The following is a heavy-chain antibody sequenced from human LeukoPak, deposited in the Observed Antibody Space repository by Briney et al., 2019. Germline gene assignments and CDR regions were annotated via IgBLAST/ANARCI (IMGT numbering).Heavy chain of an antibody. CDR2: VSYDGSEK. CDR3: ATRSSYYYDSSGYWKFFDY. D-gene: IGHD3-22*01. J-gene: IGHJ4*02. Sequence: GRSLRLSCAASGFTFGNYAMHWVRQAPGKGLEWVAVVSYDGSEKYYADSVKGRFTISRDNSKNTLYLQMNSLRAEDTALYYCATRSSYYYDSSGYWKFFDYWGQGTLVTVSS. CDR1: GFTFGNYA. V-gene: IGHV3-30*04.